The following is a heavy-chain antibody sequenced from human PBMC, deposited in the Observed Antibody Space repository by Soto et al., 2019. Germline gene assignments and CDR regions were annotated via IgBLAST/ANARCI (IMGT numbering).Heavy chain of an antibody. V-gene: IGHV4-59*01. J-gene: IGHJ5*02. CDR2: IYYSGST. D-gene: IGHD3-22*01. Sequence: SETLSLTCTVSGGSISSYYWSWIRQPPGKGLEWIGYIYYSGSTNYNPSLKSRVTISVDTSKNQFSLKLSSVTAADTAVYYCAREWLFGNWFDPWGQGTLVTVSS. CDR1: GGSISSYY. CDR3: AREWLFGNWFDP.